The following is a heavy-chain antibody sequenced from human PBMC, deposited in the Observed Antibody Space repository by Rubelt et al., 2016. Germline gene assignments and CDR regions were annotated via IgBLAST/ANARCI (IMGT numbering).Heavy chain of an antibody. V-gene: IGHV3-33*01. CDR2: IWYDGSNK. Sequence: AASGFTFSSYGMHWARQAPGKGLEWVAVIWYDGSNKYYADSVKGRFTISRDNSKNTLYLQMNSLRAEDTAVYYCARDSSGWYYFDYWGQGTLVTVSS. CDR3: ARDSSGWYYFDY. CDR1: GFTFSSYG. J-gene: IGHJ4*02. D-gene: IGHD6-19*01.